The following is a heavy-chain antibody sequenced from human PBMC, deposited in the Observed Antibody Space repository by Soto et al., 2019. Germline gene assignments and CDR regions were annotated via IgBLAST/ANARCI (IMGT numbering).Heavy chain of an antibody. Sequence: QLKLQESGSVVVKPSQTLSLTCAVSGGSVSSGVFSWNWIMQPPGQGLEWIGYISHGGSPHYTPSLRGRVSISVDRSTNVISLNLTSMTPAATAVYFCARGHYYYAMDVWGQGTTVTVSS. CDR2: ISHGGSP. V-gene: IGHV4-30-2*01. J-gene: IGHJ6*02. CDR1: GGSVSSGVFS. CDR3: ARGHYYYAMDV.